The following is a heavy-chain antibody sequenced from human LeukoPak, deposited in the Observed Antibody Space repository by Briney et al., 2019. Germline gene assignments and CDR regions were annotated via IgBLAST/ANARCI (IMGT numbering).Heavy chain of an antibody. CDR3: ARAEYCSSTNCYAGWFDP. D-gene: IGHD2-2*01. Sequence: ASVKVSCKASGYTFTSYGISWVRQAPGQGLEWMGWISAYNGNTNYAQKLQGRVTMTTDTSTSTAYMELRSLRSDDTAVYYCARAEYCSSTNCYAGWFDPWGQGTLVTVSS. CDR1: GYTFTSYG. J-gene: IGHJ5*02. V-gene: IGHV1-18*01. CDR2: ISAYNGNT.